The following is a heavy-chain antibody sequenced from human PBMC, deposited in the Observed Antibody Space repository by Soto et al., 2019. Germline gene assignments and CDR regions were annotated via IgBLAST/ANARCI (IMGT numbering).Heavy chain of an antibody. D-gene: IGHD3-9*01. J-gene: IGHJ4*02. V-gene: IGHV3-23*01. Sequence: GGSLRLSCAASGFTFSSYAMSWVRQAPGKGLEWVSAISGSGGSTYYADSVKGRFTISRDNSKNTLYLQMNSLRAEDTAVYYCAKVLLEDFYFATRYYFDYWGQGTLVTVSS. CDR3: AKVLLEDFYFATRYYFDY. CDR1: GFTFSSYA. CDR2: ISGSGGST.